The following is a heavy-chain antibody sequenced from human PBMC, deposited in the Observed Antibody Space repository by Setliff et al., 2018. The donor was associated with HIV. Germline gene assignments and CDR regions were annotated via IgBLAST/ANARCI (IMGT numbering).Heavy chain of an antibody. CDR1: GYTFTSYA. CDR2: INAGNGNT. J-gene: IGHJ3*02. V-gene: IGHV1-3*01. CDR3: ARDRWLRRYFDPPDAFDI. Sequence: GASVTVSCKASGYTFTSYAMHWVRQAPGQRLEWMGWINAGNGNTKYSQKFQGRVTITRDTSASTAYMELSSLRSEDTAVYYCARDRWLRRYFDPPDAFDIWGQGTVVTVSS. D-gene: IGHD3-9*01.